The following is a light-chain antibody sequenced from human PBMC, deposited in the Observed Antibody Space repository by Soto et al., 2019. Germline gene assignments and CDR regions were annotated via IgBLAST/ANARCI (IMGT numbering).Light chain of an antibody. CDR2: DAS. Sequence: EIVLTQSPATLSLSPGERATLSFRASQSVSSYLAWYQQKPGQAPRLLIYDASNRATGIPARFIGSGSGTDFSLTITSLQPEDFAVYYCQQRSNWITFGQGTRLEIK. V-gene: IGKV3-11*01. J-gene: IGKJ5*01. CDR1: QSVSSY. CDR3: QQRSNWIT.